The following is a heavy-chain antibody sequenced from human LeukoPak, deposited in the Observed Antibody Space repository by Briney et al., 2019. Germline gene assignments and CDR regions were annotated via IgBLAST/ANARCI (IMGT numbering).Heavy chain of an antibody. V-gene: IGHV1-69*04. CDR3: ASSGGYYDILTGYSAYWYFGL. J-gene: IGHJ2*01. D-gene: IGHD3-9*01. CDR2: IIPILGIA. Sequence: ASVKVSCKASGGTFSSYAISWLRQAPGQGLEWMGRIIPILGIANYAQKFQGRVTITADKSTSTAYMELSSLRSEDTAVYYCASSGGYYDILTGYSAYWYFGLWGRGTLVTVSS. CDR1: GGTFSSYA.